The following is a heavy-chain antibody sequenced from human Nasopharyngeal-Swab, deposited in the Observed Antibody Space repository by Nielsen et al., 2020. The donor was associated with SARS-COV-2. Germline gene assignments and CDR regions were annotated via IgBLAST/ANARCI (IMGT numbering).Heavy chain of an antibody. V-gene: IGHV3-43*02. CDR3: AKGSYSSSWYFGRGGHYYGMDV. Sequence: GESPKISCAASGFTFDDYAMHWVRQAPGKGLEWVSLISGDGGSTYYADSVKGRFTISRDNSKNSLYLQMNSLRTEDTALYYCAKGSYSSSWYFGRGGHYYGMDVWGQGTTVTVSS. J-gene: IGHJ6*02. CDR2: ISGDGGST. CDR1: GFTFDDYA. D-gene: IGHD6-13*01.